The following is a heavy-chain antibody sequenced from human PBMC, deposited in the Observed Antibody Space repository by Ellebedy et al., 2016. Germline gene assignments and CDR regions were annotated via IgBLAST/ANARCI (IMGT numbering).Heavy chain of an antibody. CDR2: MYGGGTE. CDR3: VTRHNAAFDF. Sequence: GESLKISXAASGFSVTSNDMSWVRQAPGRGLELVSLMYGGGTEYYADSVKGRFTITRDNSKNTLYLQMSGLGAEDTAVYYCVTRHNAAFDFWGQGTMVTVSS. V-gene: IGHV3-53*01. CDR1: GFSVTSND. D-gene: IGHD1-14*01. J-gene: IGHJ3*01.